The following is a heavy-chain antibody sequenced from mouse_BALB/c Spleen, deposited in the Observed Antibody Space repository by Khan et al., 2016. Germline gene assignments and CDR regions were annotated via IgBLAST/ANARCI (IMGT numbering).Heavy chain of an antibody. V-gene: IGHV1S135*01. CDR3: ARYYEYDGPLAMDY. Sequence: VQLQQSGPELVKPGTSVKVSCKASGYAFTSYNMYWVKQSHGKSLEWIGYIDPYNGGTSYNQKFKGKATLTVDKSSSTAYMHLNSLTSEDSAVYYCARYYEYDGPLAMDYWGQGTSVTVSS. CDR1: GYAFTSYN. CDR2: IDPYNGGT. D-gene: IGHD2-4*01. J-gene: IGHJ4*01.